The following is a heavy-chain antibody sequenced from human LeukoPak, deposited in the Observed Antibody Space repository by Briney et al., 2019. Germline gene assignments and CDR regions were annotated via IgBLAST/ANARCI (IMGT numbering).Heavy chain of an antibody. CDR3: ASHGPRGDY. V-gene: IGHV3-21*01. Sequence: PGGSLRLSCTASGFSFGDYAMSWVRQAPGKGLEWVSSISSSSSYIYYADSVKGRFTISRDNAKNSLYLQMNSLRAEDTAVYYCASHGPRGDYWGPGTLVTVSS. CDR2: ISSSSSYI. CDR1: GFSFGDYA. D-gene: IGHD3-10*01. J-gene: IGHJ4*02.